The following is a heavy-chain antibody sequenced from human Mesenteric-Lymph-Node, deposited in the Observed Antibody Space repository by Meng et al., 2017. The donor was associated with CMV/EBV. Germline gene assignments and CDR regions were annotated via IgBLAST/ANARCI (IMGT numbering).Heavy chain of an antibody. CDR1: GGSISSYS. CDR2: IYYSGST. CDR3: ARSRDGYSFDY. D-gene: IGHD5-24*01. V-gene: IGHV4-59*01. J-gene: IGHJ4*02. Sequence: GSLRLSCTVSGGSISSYSWSWIRQPPGKGLEWIGYIYYSGSTNYNPPLKSRVTISIDTSKNQFSLKLSSVTAADTALYYCARSRDGYSFDYWGQGALVTVSS.